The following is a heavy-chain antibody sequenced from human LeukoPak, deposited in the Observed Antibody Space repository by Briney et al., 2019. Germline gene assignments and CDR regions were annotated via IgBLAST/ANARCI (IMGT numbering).Heavy chain of an antibody. CDR3: ARPRISSSWLRDWYFDL. V-gene: IGHV4-30-4*08. CDR1: GGSISSGDYY. J-gene: IGHJ2*01. Sequence: NASQTLSLTCTVSGGSISSGDYYWSWIRQPPGKGLEWIGYIYYSGSTYYNPSLKSRVTISVDTSKNQFSLKLSSVTAADTAVYYCARPRISSSWLRDWYFDLWGRGTLVTVSS. D-gene: IGHD6-13*01. CDR2: IYYSGST.